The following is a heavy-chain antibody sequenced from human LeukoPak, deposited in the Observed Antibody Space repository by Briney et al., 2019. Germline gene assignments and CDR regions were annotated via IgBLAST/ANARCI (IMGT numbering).Heavy chain of an antibody. Sequence: GGSLRLSCAASGFTFSSYWMGWVRQAPGKRLEWVANMNIDGSEKYYADSAKGRFTISRDNARNSVYLQMNSLRVEDTVVYYCARDPVEWELLLDYWGQGTLVTVS. J-gene: IGHJ4*02. CDR2: MNIDGSEK. CDR1: GFTFSSYW. D-gene: IGHD1-26*01. V-gene: IGHV3-7*01. CDR3: ARDPVEWELLLDY.